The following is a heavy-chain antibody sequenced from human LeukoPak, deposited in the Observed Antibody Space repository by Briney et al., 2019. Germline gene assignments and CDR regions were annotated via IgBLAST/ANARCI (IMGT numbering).Heavy chain of an antibody. CDR3: ARGSWLLDY. Sequence: PSETLSLTCAVHGGSFSGYYWSWIRQPPGKGLEWIGEINHSGSTNYNPSLKSRVTISVDTSKNQFSLKLSSVTAADTAVYYCARGSWLLDYWGQGTLVTVSS. D-gene: IGHD3-22*01. CDR1: GGSFSGYY. V-gene: IGHV4-34*01. CDR2: INHSGST. J-gene: IGHJ4*02.